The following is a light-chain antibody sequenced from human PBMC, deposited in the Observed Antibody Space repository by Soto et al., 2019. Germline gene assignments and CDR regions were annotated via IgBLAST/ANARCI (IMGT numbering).Light chain of an antibody. V-gene: IGLV3-21*02. CDR1: NIGSKS. Sequence: SYELTQPPSVSVAPGQTARITWGGNNIGSKSVHWYQQKPGQAPVLVVYDDSDRPSGIPERFSGSNSGNTATLTISRVEAGDEADYYCQVWDSSSDHSGVFGGGTKLPVL. J-gene: IGLJ3*02. CDR3: QVWDSSSDHSGV. CDR2: DDS.